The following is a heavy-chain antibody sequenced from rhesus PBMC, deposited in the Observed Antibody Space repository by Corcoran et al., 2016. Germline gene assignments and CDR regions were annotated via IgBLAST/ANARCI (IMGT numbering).Heavy chain of an antibody. CDR2: ISGSSGSA. CDR1: GGSVSSSNW. J-gene: IGHJ1*01. Sequence: QVQLQESGPGLVKPSETLSLTCAVSGGSVSSSNWWSWIRQPPGKGLEWIGYISGSSGSAVYNPSRQSRVTISTETSKNQFTLKLNCVTAADTAVYYCAGDGFYPGVREFWGQGALVTVSS. CDR3: AGDGFYPGVREF. V-gene: IGHV4-65*01. D-gene: IGHD3-34*01.